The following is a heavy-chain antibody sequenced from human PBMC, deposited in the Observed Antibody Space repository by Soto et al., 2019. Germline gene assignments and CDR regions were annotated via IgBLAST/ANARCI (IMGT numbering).Heavy chain of an antibody. V-gene: IGHV4-30-2*01. CDR3: ASGPHYDDSSGYAAY. CDR2: IYHSGST. CDR1: GGSISSGGYS. D-gene: IGHD3-22*01. J-gene: IGHJ4*02. Sequence: QLQLQESGSGLVKPSQTLSLTCAVSGGSISSGGYSWSWIRQPPGKGLEWIGYIYHSGSTYYNPYLKSRVTIPVDRSKNQFSLKLSSVTAAETAVYYCASGPHYDDSSGYAAYWGQGTLVTVSS.